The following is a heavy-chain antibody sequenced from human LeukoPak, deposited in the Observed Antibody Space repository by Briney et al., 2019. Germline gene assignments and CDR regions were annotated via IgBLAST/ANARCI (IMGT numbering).Heavy chain of an antibody. CDR1: GFIFSSYS. J-gene: IGHJ4*02. Sequence: GGSLRLSCAASGFIFSSYSMNWVRQAPGKGLEWVSSISSSSSYIYYADSVKGRFTISRDNAKNTLYLQMNSLRAEDTAVYYCAKDRFLEWLFSSFDYWGQGTLVTVSS. D-gene: IGHD3-3*01. CDR2: ISSSSSYI. CDR3: AKDRFLEWLFSSFDY. V-gene: IGHV3-21*04.